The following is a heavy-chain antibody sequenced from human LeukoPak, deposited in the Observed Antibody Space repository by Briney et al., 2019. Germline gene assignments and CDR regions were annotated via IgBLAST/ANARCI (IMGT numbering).Heavy chain of an antibody. CDR1: GFTFSSYA. CDR2: ISYDGSNK. D-gene: IGHD2-15*01. V-gene: IGHV3-30-3*01. CDR3: AALYYFDY. Sequence: GGSLRLSCAASGFTFSSYAMHWVRQAPGKELEWVAVISYDGSNKYYADSVKGRFTISRDNSKNTLYLQMNSLRAEDTAVYYCAALYYFDYWGQGTLVTVSS. J-gene: IGHJ4*02.